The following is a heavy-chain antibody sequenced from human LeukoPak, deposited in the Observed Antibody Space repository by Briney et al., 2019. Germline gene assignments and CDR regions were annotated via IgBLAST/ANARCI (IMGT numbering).Heavy chain of an antibody. J-gene: IGHJ3*02. V-gene: IGHV3-11*04. Sequence: GGSLRPSCAASGFTFSDYYMSWIRQAPGKGLEWVSYISSSGSTIYYADSVKGGFTISRDNAKNSLYLQMNSLRAEDTAVYYCAGDLLGGGKAAFDIWGQGTMVTVSS. CDR3: AGDLLGGGKAAFDI. CDR2: ISSSGSTI. D-gene: IGHD4-23*01. CDR1: GFTFSDYY.